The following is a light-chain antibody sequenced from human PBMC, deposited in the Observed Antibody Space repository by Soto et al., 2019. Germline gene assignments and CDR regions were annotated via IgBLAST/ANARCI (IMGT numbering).Light chain of an antibody. CDR1: SSDVGGYNY. Sequence: QSALTQPASVSGSPGQSITISCTGTSSDVGGYNYVSWYQQYPGEAPKLMIYAVSSRPSGVSNRFSGSKSGNTASLTISGLLAEDEADYHCSSYTPSSTYVFGTGTTLTVL. V-gene: IGLV2-14*03. CDR3: SSYTPSSTYV. J-gene: IGLJ1*01. CDR2: AVS.